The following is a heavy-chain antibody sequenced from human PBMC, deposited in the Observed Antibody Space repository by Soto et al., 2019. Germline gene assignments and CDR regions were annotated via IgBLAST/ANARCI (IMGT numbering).Heavy chain of an antibody. CDR3: ARDRDSSGYYRHFDY. J-gene: IGHJ4*02. D-gene: IGHD3-22*01. CDR2: IWYDGSNK. CDR1: GFTFSSYG. V-gene: IGHV3-33*01. Sequence: PGGSLRLSCAASGFTFSSYGMHWVRQAPGKGLERVAVIWYDGSNKYYADSVKGRFTISRDNSKNTLYLQMNSLRAEDTAVYYCARDRDSSGYYRHFDYWGQGTLVTVSS.